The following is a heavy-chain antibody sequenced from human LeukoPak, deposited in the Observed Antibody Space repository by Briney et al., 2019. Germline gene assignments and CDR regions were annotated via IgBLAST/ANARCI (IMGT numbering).Heavy chain of an antibody. V-gene: IGHV3-7*03. CDR1: GFTFSSSW. Sequence: PGGSLRLSCSASGFTFSSSWMHWVRQAPGKGLEWVANIKQDGNEKHYVDSVRGRFTISRDNAKTSLYLQMSSLRVEDTAVYYCARGAPFGGAWGQGTLVTVSS. CDR2: IKQDGNEK. CDR3: ARGAPFGGA. D-gene: IGHD3-10*01. J-gene: IGHJ4*02.